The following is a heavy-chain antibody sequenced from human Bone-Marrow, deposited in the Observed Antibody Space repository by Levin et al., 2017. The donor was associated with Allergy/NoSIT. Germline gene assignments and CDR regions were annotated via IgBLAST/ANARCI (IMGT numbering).Heavy chain of an antibody. D-gene: IGHD3-3*01. V-gene: IGHV4-39*07. J-gene: IGHJ4*02. CDR2: IYYSGST. CDR1: GGSISSSSYY. CDR3: ARVLRSITIFGVVTAFDY. Sequence: SETLSLTCTVSGGSISSSSYYWGWIRQPPGKGLEWIGSIYYSGSTYYNPSLKSRVTISVDTSKNQFSLKLSSVTAADTAVYYCARVLRSITIFGVVTAFDYWGQGTLVTVSS.